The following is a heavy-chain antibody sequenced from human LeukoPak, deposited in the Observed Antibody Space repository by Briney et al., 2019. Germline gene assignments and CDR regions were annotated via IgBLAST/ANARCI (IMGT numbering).Heavy chain of an antibody. V-gene: IGHV3-30*04. Sequence: EWEAVISYDGSNKYYADSVKGRFTISRDNSKNTLYMQMNSPRDYDTVLDYSTRDRIYYACSACLRYWGQGTLVTVSS. CDR3: TRDRIYYACSACLRY. D-gene: IGHD3-22*01. CDR2: ISYDGSNK. J-gene: IGHJ4*02.